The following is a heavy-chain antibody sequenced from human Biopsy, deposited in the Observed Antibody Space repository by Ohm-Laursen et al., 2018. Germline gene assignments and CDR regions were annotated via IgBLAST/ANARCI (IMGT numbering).Heavy chain of an antibody. Sequence: TLSLTCTVSGGSSTGHYWTWIRQPPGQGLEWIGHISHTGYTSYKSSLKSRVTISLDTSRKHFSLRLTSLAAADTAVYYCARGSNEYGGLYFPHWGQGTLVTVSS. V-gene: IGHV4-59*11. CDR3: ARGSNEYGGLYFPH. D-gene: IGHD4-23*01. J-gene: IGHJ1*01. CDR2: ISHTGYT. CDR1: GGSSTGHY.